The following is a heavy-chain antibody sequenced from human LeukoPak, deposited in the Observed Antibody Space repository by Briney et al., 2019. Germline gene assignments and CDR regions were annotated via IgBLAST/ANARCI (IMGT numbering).Heavy chain of an antibody. J-gene: IGHJ4*02. CDR2: IYPNSGAT. CDR3: GTLLSNGPFDY. CDR1: GYTFTGYD. V-gene: IGHV1-2*02. Sequence: ASVKVSCKASGYTFTGYDMHWVRQAPGQGLEWMGYIYPNSGATKYAQKFQGRVTMTRDTSISTAYMELSGLRSEDTAVYYCGTLLSNGPFDYWGQGSLVTVSS.